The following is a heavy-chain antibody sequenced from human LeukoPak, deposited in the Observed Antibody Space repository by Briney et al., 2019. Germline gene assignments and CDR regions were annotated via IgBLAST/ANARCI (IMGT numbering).Heavy chain of an antibody. Sequence: SVKVSCKASGGTFSSYAISWVRQAPGQGLEWMGRIIPIFGTANYAQKFQGRVTITADKSTSTAYMELSSLRSEDTAVYYCARVKPYYYDSSGYTRGYYLDYWGQGTLVTVSS. CDR1: GGTFSSYA. CDR3: ARVKPYYYDSSGYTRGYYLDY. V-gene: IGHV1-69*06. D-gene: IGHD3-22*01. J-gene: IGHJ4*02. CDR2: IIPIFGTA.